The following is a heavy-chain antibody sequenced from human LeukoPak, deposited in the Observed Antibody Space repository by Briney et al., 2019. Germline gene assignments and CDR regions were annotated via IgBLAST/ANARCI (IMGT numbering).Heavy chain of an antibody. J-gene: IGHJ5*02. Sequence: ASVKVSCKASGYTFTSYAMNWVRQAPGQGLEWMGWINTNTGNPTYAQGFTGRFVFSLDTSVSTAYLQISSLKAEDTAVYYCARDPGHSGYDGNWFDPWGQGTLVTVSS. V-gene: IGHV7-4-1*02. CDR2: INTNTGNP. CDR1: GYTFTSYA. D-gene: IGHD5-12*01. CDR3: ARDPGHSGYDGNWFDP.